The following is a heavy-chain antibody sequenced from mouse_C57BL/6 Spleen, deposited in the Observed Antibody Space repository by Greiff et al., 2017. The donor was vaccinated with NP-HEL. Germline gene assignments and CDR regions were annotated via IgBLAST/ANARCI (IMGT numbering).Heavy chain of an antibody. CDR1: GFTFTSYS. CDR3: ARSHER. V-gene: IGHV1-4*01. Sequence: VQLQQSGAELARPGASVKMSCKASGFTFTSYSMHWVRQRPGQGLEWMGFINHSSGYSKYKQKFKDKATLTADKSSSTAYMQLSSLTSEDSAVYYCARSHERWGQGTTLTVSA. CDR2: INHSSGYS. J-gene: IGHJ2*01.